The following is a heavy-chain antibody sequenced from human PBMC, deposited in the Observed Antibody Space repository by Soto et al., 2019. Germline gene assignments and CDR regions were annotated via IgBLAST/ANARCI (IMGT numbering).Heavy chain of an antibody. Sequence: QVQLQQWGAGLLKPSETLSLTCAVYGGSFSGYYWSWIRQPPGKGLEWIGEINHSGSTNYNPSLKSRVTISLDTSKNQFSLKLSSVTAADTAVYYCARGFESSSDPTYCNWFDPWGQGTLVTVSS. D-gene: IGHD6-6*01. CDR1: GGSFSGYY. J-gene: IGHJ5*02. CDR2: INHSGST. V-gene: IGHV4-34*01. CDR3: ARGFESSSDPTYCNWFDP.